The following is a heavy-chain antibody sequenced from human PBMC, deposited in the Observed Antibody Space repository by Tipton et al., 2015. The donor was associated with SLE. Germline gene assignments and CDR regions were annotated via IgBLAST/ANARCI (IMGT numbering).Heavy chain of an antibody. CDR1: GITFSSYS. Sequence: SLRLSCAASGITFSSYSMNWVHQAPGKGLEWVSAISGSGGSTYYADSVKGRFTISRDNSKNTLYLQMNSLRAEDTAVYYCARNEEERWSSSWSPAWYYFAYWGQGTLVTVSS. V-gene: IGHV3-23*01. CDR3: ARNEEERWSSSWSPAWYYFAY. J-gene: IGHJ4*02. CDR2: ISGSGGST. D-gene: IGHD6-13*01.